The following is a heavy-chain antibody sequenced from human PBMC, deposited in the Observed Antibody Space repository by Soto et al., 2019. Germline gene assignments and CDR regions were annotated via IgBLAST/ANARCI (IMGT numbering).Heavy chain of an antibody. Sequence: SETLSLTCTVSGGSISPFYWSWVRQPPGKGLEWIGYLYYSGNTNYNPSLKSRVTISVDASKNQVSLRLTSVTAADTAVYYCARGGGVAARTFDYWGQGTVVT. D-gene: IGHD2-15*01. CDR2: LYYSGNT. CDR3: ARGGGVAARTFDY. V-gene: IGHV4-59*01. CDR1: GGSISPFY. J-gene: IGHJ4*02.